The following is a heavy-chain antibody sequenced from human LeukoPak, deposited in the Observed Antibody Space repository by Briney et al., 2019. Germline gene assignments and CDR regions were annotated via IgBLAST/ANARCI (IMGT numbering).Heavy chain of an antibody. CDR3: ARDSSGWQYYFDY. V-gene: IGHV1-3*01. Sequence: ASVTVSCKASGYTFKSYLMHWVRQAPGQSLEWMGWINPGTGETKYSQTFQGRVTIISDTSASTAYMELSSLRFEDTAVYYCARDSSGWQYYFDYWGQGTLVTVSS. CDR2: INPGTGET. J-gene: IGHJ4*02. D-gene: IGHD6-19*01. CDR1: GYTFKSYL.